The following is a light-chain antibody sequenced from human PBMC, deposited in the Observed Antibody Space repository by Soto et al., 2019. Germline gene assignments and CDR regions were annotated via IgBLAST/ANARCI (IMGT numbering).Light chain of an antibody. V-gene: IGKV3-20*01. CDR1: QSVTSSY. CDR3: QQYGSSPPWT. Sequence: EIVLTQSPGTLSLSPGEGDTLSCRASQSVTSSYLAWFQQKPGQAPRLLIYGASSRATGIPDRFSGSGSGTDFTLSISRLEPEDFAVYYCQQYGSSPPWTFGQGTKVEIK. CDR2: GAS. J-gene: IGKJ1*01.